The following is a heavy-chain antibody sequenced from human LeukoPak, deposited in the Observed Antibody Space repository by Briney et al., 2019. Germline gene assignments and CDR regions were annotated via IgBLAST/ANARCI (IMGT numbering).Heavy chain of an antibody. CDR1: GISLSSYS. Sequence: PGGSLRLSCAASGISLSSYSMNWVRQAPGKGLEWVSSISSDSNYIYYADSVKGRFTISRDNAWNSLYLQMNSLRAEDTAVYYCARKENILTGYYDHWGQGTLVTVSS. J-gene: IGHJ5*02. CDR2: ISSDSNYI. D-gene: IGHD3-9*01. V-gene: IGHV3-21*01. CDR3: ARKENILTGYYDH.